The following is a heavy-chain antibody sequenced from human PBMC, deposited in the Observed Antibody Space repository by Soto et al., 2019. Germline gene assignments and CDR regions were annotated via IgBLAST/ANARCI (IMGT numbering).Heavy chain of an antibody. D-gene: IGHD5-18*01. V-gene: IGHV4-39*01. CDR1: GGSISSSSYS. CDR2: IYYSGST. CDR3: VRSRTAMVDFFRPTYFDY. J-gene: IGHJ4*02. Sequence: SETLSLTCSVSGGSISSSSYSWGWIRQPPGKGLEWIGSIYYSGSTYYNPSLKSRVTISVDTSKNQFSLKLSSVTAADTAVYYCVRSRTAMVDFFRPTYFDYWAQGTLVTVTS.